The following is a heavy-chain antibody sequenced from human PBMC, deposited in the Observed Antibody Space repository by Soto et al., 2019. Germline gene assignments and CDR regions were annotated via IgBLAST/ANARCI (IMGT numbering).Heavy chain of an antibody. V-gene: IGHV1-3*01. CDR2: INAGNGNT. CDR1: GYTFTSYA. D-gene: IGHD6-19*01. J-gene: IGHJ4*02. Sequence: ASVKVSCKASGYTFTSYAMHWVRQAPGQRLEWMGWINAGNGNTKYSQKFQGRVTITRDTSASTAYMELSSLRSEDTAVYYCARDSSGWLRDFDYWGQGTLVTVSS. CDR3: ARDSSGWLRDFDY.